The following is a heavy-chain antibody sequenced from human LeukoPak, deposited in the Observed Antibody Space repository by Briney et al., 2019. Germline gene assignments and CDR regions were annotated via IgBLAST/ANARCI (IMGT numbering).Heavy chain of an antibody. V-gene: IGHV3-74*01. Sequence: GGSLRLSCAASGFTFSSYWMHWLRQAPGEGLVWVSRINSDGSSTSYADSVKGRFTISRDNAKNTLYLQMNSLRAEDTAVYYCARDLDYYDSSGYFDWGQGTLVTVSS. J-gene: IGHJ4*02. CDR3: ARDLDYYDSSGYFD. D-gene: IGHD3-22*01. CDR1: GFTFSSYW. CDR2: INSDGSST.